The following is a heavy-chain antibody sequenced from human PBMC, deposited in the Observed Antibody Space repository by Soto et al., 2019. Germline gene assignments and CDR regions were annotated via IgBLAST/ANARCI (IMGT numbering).Heavy chain of an antibody. Sequence: ASVKVSCKASGYTFTSYYMHWVRQAPGQGLEWMGIINPSGGSTSYAQKFQGRVTMTRDTSTSTVYMELSSLRSEDTAVYYCARDRGSLTFGAHYFMDVWGKGSTVIVSS. D-gene: IGHD3-10*01. CDR1: GYTFTSYY. CDR2: INPSGGST. J-gene: IGHJ6*03. CDR3: ARDRGSLTFGAHYFMDV. V-gene: IGHV1-46*03.